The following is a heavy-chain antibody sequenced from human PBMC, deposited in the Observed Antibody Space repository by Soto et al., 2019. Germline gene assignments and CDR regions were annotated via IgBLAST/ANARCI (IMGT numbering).Heavy chain of an antibody. CDR3: AKGPNFGLGSTYYFDY. Sequence: EVQLVESGGGLVQPGRSLRLSCAASGFTFDDYAMHWVRQAPGKGLEWVSGISWNSGDIGYADSVKGRFTISRDNAKNSLYLQMNSLRAEDTAFYYCAKGPNFGLGSTYYFDYWGQGTLVTVSS. V-gene: IGHV3-9*01. J-gene: IGHJ4*02. CDR1: GFTFDDYA. D-gene: IGHD7-27*01. CDR2: ISWNSGDI.